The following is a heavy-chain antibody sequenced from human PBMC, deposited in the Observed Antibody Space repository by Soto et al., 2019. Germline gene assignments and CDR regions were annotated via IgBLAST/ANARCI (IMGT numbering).Heavy chain of an antibody. CDR2: IYPADSDT. D-gene: IGHD3-10*01. V-gene: IGHV5-51*01. CDR1: GYSFSNYW. Sequence: PGESLKISCKGSGYSFSNYWIGWVRQKPGKGLEWMGIIYPADSDTKYSPSFEGQVTISADRSITTAYLQWSSLKASDTAMYYCARLDSGSTGGFDPWGQGTLVTVSS. J-gene: IGHJ5*02. CDR3: ARLDSGSTGGFDP.